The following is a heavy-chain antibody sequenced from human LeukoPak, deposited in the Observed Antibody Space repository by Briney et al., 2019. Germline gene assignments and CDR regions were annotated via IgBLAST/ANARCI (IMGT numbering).Heavy chain of an antibody. V-gene: IGHV4-34*01. CDR2: INHSGST. J-gene: IGHJ6*02. CDR3: ARENYYDSSGYYYGYYYYYGMDV. Sequence: SGTLSLTCAVYGGSFSGYYWSWIRQPPGKGLEWIGEINHSGSTNYNPSLKSRVTISVDTSKNQFSLKLSSVTAADTAVYYCARENYYDSSGYYYGYYYYYGMDVWGQGTLVTVSS. CDR1: GGSFSGYY. D-gene: IGHD3-22*01.